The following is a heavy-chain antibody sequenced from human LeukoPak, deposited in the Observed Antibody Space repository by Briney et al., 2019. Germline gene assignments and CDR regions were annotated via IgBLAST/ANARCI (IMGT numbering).Heavy chain of an antibody. Sequence: GGSLRLSCAASGFTFAAYAMTWVRQAPGKGLEWVAVIWYDGSNKYYADSVKGRFTISRDNSKNTLYLQMNSLRAEDTAVYYCAREERVATTTIDYWGQGTLVTVSS. CDR2: IWYDGSNK. V-gene: IGHV3-33*08. D-gene: IGHD5-12*01. J-gene: IGHJ4*02. CDR1: GFTFAAYA. CDR3: AREERVATTTIDY.